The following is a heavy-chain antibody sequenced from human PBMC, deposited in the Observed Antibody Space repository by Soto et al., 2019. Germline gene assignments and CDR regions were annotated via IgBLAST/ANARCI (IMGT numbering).Heavy chain of an antibody. Sequence: EVQLVESGGGLVQPGGSLRLSCAASGFTFSSYWMHWVRQAPGKGLVWVSRINSDGSSTSYADSVKGRFTISRDNAKSTPYLQMNSLRAEDTAVYYCARGRWLQLRAPAHWGQGTLVTVSS. CDR1: GFTFSSYW. V-gene: IGHV3-74*01. CDR3: ARGRWLQLRAPAH. J-gene: IGHJ4*02. CDR2: INSDGSST. D-gene: IGHD5-12*01.